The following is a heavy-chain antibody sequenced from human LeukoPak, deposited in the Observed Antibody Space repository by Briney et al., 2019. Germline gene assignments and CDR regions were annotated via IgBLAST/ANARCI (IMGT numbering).Heavy chain of an antibody. CDR3: AKDSMVRGVIAFNWFDP. J-gene: IGHJ5*02. CDR1: GFTFEVYA. V-gene: IGHV3-9*01. Sequence: GGSLRLSCAASGFTFEVYAMHWVRQAPGKGLEGVSDISCSSHSIGYADSVKGRFTISRDNAKNSLYLQMNSLRAEDTSLYYCAKDSMVRGVIAFNWFDPWGQGNLVTVSS. CDR2: ISCSSHSI. D-gene: IGHD3-10*01.